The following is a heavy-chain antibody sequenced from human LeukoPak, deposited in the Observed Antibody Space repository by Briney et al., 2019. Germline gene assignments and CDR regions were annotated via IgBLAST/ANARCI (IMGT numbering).Heavy chain of an antibody. CDR1: GGSFSGYY. D-gene: IGHD1-26*01. CDR2: INHSGST. V-gene: IGHV4-34*01. J-gene: IGHJ5*02. Sequence: SETLSLTCAVYGGSFSGYYWSWIRQPPGKGLEWIGEINHSGSTNYNPSLKSRVTISVDSSKNQFSLKLSSVTAADTAVYYCASWRSLVGATFDPWGQGTLVTVSS. CDR3: ASWRSLVGATFDP.